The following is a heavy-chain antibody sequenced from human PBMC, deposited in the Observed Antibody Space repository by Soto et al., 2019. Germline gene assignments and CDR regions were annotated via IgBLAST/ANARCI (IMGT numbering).Heavy chain of an antibody. V-gene: IGHV6-1*01. CDR1: GDSVSSKSAA. Sequence: PSXTLSLTCAISGDSVSSKSAAWNWIRQSPSRGLEWLGRTYYRSKWYNDYAVSVKSRITINPDTSKNQFSLQLNSVTPDDTAVDDCARTTYDGVVYWGKGTLVTVSS. D-gene: IGHD3-3*01. CDR3: ARTTYDGVVY. CDR2: TYYRSKWYN. J-gene: IGHJ4*02.